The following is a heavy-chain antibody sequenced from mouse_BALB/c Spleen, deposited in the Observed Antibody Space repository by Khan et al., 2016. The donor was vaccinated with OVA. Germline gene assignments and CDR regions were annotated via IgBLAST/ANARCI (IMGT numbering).Heavy chain of an antibody. CDR3: AGGGECSFAY. D-gene: IGHD6-1*01. Sequence: EVQLQQSGTVLARPGASVKMSCKASGYSFTSYFIHWVKQRPGQGLEWIGVINPGNSDTTYNQKFKDKAKMTAGTSPNTAYMELSSLTHEDASVYCCAGGGECSFAYWGQGTLVTVSA. CDR1: GYSFTSYF. J-gene: IGHJ3*01. CDR2: INPGNSDT. V-gene: IGHV1-5*01.